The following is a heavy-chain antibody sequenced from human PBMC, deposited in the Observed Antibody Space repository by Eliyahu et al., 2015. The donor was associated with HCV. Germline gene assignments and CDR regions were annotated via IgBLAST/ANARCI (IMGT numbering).Heavy chain of an antibody. D-gene: IGHD3-22*01. J-gene: IGHJ5*02. V-gene: IGHV3-49*04. CDR2: IRNKAYGATT. Sequence: EVQLVESGGGLVQPGRSLRISXSASGXSXGDYAMXWVRQAPGKGLEWVGFIRNKAYGATTEYAASVKGRFIISRDDSKSIAYLQMNSLKTEDTAVYYCSRDFDSSGYYPPWGQGTLVTVSS. CDR1: GXSXGDYA. CDR3: SRDFDSSGYYPP.